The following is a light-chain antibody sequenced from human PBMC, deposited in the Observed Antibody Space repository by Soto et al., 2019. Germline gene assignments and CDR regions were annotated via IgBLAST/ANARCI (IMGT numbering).Light chain of an antibody. CDR1: RTDVADGYDY. CDR2: DVS. Sequence: QSVLTQPASVSGSPGQSIAISCTGVRTDVADGYDYVSWYQQHPGQAPQLIIYDVSNRPSGVSDRFSGSNSGNTASLTISGLQAEDEAEYYCTSYTSSLYFYVFGTGTKVTV. J-gene: IGLJ1*01. CDR3: TSYTSSLYFYV. V-gene: IGLV2-14*03.